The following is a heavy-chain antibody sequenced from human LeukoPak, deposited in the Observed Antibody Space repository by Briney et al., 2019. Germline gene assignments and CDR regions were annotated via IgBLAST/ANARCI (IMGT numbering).Heavy chain of an antibody. J-gene: IGHJ4*02. V-gene: IGHV3-43*02. CDR2: STGDGGRT. Sequence: GGSLRLSCAASGFTFDDYAMHWVPQAPGKGLEWVSLSTGDGGRTYFADFVKGRFTISRDNSKNSLFLQMNSLRAEDTALYYCAREGPIAVAGYFDYWGQGSLVTVSS. CDR1: GFTFDDYA. CDR3: AREGPIAVAGYFDY. D-gene: IGHD6-19*01.